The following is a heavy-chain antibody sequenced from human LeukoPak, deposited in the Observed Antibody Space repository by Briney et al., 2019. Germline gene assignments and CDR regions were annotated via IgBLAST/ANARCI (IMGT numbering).Heavy chain of an antibody. J-gene: IGHJ5*02. CDR3: ARGRYYYDSSGYYPNWFDP. D-gene: IGHD3-22*01. V-gene: IGHV4-30-4*01. CDR2: IYYSGST. CDR1: GCSISSGDYY. Sequence: SETLSLTCTVSGCSISSGDYYWSWIRQPPGKGLEWIGYIYYSGSTYYNPSLKSRVTISVDTSKNQFSLKLSSVTAADTAVYYCARGRYYYDSSGYYPNWFDPWGQGTLVTVSS.